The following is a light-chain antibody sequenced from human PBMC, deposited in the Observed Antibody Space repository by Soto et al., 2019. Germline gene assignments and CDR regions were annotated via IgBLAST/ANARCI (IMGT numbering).Light chain of an antibody. CDR3: SSYTSDTTHVV. CDR1: SSDVGLYNY. V-gene: IGLV2-14*03. J-gene: IGLJ2*01. Sequence: QSALTQPASVSGSPGQSITISCTGSSSDVGLYNYVSWYQQHPGKAPKLMIYDVNDRPSGVSDRFSGSKSGNTASLTISGVQADDEADYFCSSYTSDTTHVVFGGGTKLTVL. CDR2: DVN.